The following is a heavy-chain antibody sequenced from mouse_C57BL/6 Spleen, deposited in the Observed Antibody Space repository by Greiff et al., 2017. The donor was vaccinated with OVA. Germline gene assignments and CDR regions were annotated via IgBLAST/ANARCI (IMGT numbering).Heavy chain of an antibody. D-gene: IGHD3-2*02. J-gene: IGHJ4*01. CDR1: GYTFTSYW. CDR3: ARQTKGSMDY. Sequence: QVQLQQPGAELVRPGTSVKLSCKASGYTFTSYWMHWVKQRPGQGLEWIGVIDPSDSYTNYNQKFKGKATWTVDTSSSTAYMQLSSLTSEDAAVYYCARQTKGSMDYWGQGTSVTVSS. CDR2: IDPSDSYT. V-gene: IGHV1-59*01.